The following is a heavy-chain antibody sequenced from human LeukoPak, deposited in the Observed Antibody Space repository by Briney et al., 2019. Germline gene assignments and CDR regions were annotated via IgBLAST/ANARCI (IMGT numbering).Heavy chain of an antibody. Sequence: GESLKISCKGSGYSFSTYWIGWVRQMPGKGLEWMGIIYPGDSDTRYSPSFQGQVTISADKSISTAYLQWTSLKASDTAMYYCARHQIVGATRSPFDYWGQGTLATVSS. D-gene: IGHD1-26*01. V-gene: IGHV5-51*01. CDR2: IYPGDSDT. CDR1: GYSFSTYW. CDR3: ARHQIVGATRSPFDY. J-gene: IGHJ4*02.